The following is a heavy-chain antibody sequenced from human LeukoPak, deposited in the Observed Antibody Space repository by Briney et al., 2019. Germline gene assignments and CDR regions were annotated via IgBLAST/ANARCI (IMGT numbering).Heavy chain of an antibody. Sequence: SETLSLTCTVSGGSISSSSYYWGWIRQPPGKGLEWIGSIYYSGSTYYNPSLKSRVTISVATSKNQFSLKLNSVTAADTAVYYCARDQGYSSSWYGNWFDPWGQGTLVTVSS. V-gene: IGHV4-39*07. J-gene: IGHJ5*02. CDR3: ARDQGYSSSWYGNWFDP. CDR1: GGSISSSSYY. D-gene: IGHD6-13*01. CDR2: IYYSGST.